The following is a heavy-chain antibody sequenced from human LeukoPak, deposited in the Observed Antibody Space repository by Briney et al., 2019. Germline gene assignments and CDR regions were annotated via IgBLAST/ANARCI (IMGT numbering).Heavy chain of an antibody. V-gene: IGHV4-31*03. J-gene: IGHJ2*01. CDR3: ARVTTLTMDDRGISHWYFDL. CDR1: GGTIISGANY. D-gene: IGHD4-17*01. CDR2: IYHGGST. Sequence: SQTLSLTCTVSGGTIISGANYWTWIRQHPVMGLESIAYIYHGGSTYNNPSFGGRLALSVDTSKNQFSLSLTSVTAADTAVYYCARVTTLTMDDRGISHWYFDLWGRGTLVTVSS.